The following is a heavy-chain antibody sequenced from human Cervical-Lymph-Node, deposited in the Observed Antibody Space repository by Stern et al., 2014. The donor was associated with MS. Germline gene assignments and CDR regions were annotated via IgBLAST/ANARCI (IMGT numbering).Heavy chain of an antibody. CDR2: IQEDGSGT. V-gene: IGHV3-7*02. D-gene: IGHD2-15*01. Sequence: EVQLVESGGGLVQPGGSLRLSCAASGFTFSSYWMNWVRQAPGQGLEWVANIQEDGSGTTYVEPVKGRFTISRDNTHNSLYLPMNSMRAEDSAVYYCARGSDTWGQGTLVTVSS. J-gene: IGHJ5*02. CDR1: GFTFSSYW. CDR3: ARGSDT.